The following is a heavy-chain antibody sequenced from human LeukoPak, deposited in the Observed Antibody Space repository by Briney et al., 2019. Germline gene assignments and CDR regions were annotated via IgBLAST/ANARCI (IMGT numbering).Heavy chain of an antibody. Sequence: GASVKVSCKASGYTLTGYYMHWVRQAPGQGLEWMGWINPNSGGTNYAQKFQGRVTMTRDTSISTAYMELSRLRSDDTAVYYCARDQDYGDYGGHFDYWGQGTLVTVSS. CDR1: GYTLTGYY. CDR2: INPNSGGT. V-gene: IGHV1-2*02. J-gene: IGHJ4*02. CDR3: ARDQDYGDYGGHFDY. D-gene: IGHD4-17*01.